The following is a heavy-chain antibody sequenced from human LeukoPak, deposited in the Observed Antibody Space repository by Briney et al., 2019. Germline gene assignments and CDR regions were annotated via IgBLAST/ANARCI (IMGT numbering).Heavy chain of an antibody. D-gene: IGHD3-10*01. CDR2: IYSGGST. CDR1: GFTVSSNY. V-gene: IGHV3-66*01. CDR3: AKDLALWFGELLYDAFDI. Sequence: PGGSLRLSCAASGFTVSSNYMSWVRQAPGKGLEWVSVIYSGGSTYYADSVKGRFTISRDNSKNTLYLQMNSLRAEDTAVYYCAKDLALWFGELLYDAFDIWGQGTMVTVSS. J-gene: IGHJ3*02.